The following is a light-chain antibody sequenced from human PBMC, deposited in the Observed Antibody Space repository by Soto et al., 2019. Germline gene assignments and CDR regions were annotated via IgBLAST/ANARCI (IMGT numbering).Light chain of an antibody. Sequence: DIQMTQSPSSLSASVGDRVTITCRSSQSISSHLNWYQQKPGKAPKLLIYGGSSLESGVPSRFSGSGSGTDFTLTIRSLQPDDFATYYCQQSYTIPYIFGQGTKREIK. CDR3: QQSYTIPYI. CDR1: QSISSH. V-gene: IGKV1-39*01. J-gene: IGKJ2*01. CDR2: GGS.